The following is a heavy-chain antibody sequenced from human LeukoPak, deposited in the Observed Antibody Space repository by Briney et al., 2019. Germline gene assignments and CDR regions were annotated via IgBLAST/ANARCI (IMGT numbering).Heavy chain of an antibody. CDR1: GFTFNNYV. CDR3: AKDLGWELPAEAY. D-gene: IGHD1-26*01. V-gene: IGHV3-23*01. J-gene: IGHJ4*02. Sequence: PGGSLRLSCVASGFTFNNYVMSWVRQAPGKGLEWLATIYGSGVSISYADSVKGRFTISRDNSNHTLYLQMNSLRAEDTATYYCAKDLGWELPAEAYWGQGILVTVSS. CDR2: IYGSGVSI.